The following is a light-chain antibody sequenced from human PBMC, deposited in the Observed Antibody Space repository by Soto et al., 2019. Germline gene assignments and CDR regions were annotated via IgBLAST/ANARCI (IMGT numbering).Light chain of an antibody. CDR2: AAS. Sequence: DIQMTQSPSSLSASVGDRVTITCRTSQGINDYLNWYQMKPGEAPKLLIYAASALQSGIPSRFSGSASGTEFTLTISSLQPEDFATYYCQQYNAYYSFGQGTKVDIK. V-gene: IGKV1-39*01. CDR1: QGINDY. CDR3: QQYNAYYS. J-gene: IGKJ2*03.